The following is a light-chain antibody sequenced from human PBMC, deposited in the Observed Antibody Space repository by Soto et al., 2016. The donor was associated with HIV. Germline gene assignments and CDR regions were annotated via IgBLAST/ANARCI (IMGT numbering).Light chain of an antibody. CDR2: ATY. J-gene: IGKJ5*01. Sequence: DIQMTQSPSSVSASVGDRVTITCRASQAINSRLAWYQQNPGKAPEVLITATYTLQDGVPSRFSGSASGGTGTDFTLTIDSLQPEDFATYYCQQYNSYPITFGQGTRLEIK. V-gene: IGKV1-12*01. CDR3: QQYNSYPIT. CDR1: QAINSR.